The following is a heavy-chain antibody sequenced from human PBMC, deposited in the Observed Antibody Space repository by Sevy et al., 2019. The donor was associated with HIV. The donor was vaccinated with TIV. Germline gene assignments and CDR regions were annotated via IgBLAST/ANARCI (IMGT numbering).Heavy chain of an antibody. CDR1: GFTFSYDG. CDR2: ISSSSSYI. J-gene: IGHJ4*02. Sequence: GGSLRLSCAASGFTFSYDGLSWVRQAPGKGLEWVSSISSSSSYIYYADSVQGRFTISRDNAKNSLYLQMSSLGAEDTAVYYCARHGIGSAGHSYYFDLWGQGTLVTVSS. CDR3: ARHGIGSAGHSYYFDL. V-gene: IGHV3-21*01. D-gene: IGHD2-15*01.